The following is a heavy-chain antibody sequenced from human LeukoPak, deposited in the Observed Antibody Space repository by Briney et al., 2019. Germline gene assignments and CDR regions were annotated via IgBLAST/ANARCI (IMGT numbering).Heavy chain of an antibody. CDR1: GYTFTGCY. CDR2: INPNSAVT. Sequence: ASVKVSCKASGYTFTGCYMHWVRQAPGQGLEWMGWINPNSAVTNYAQKFQGRVTMTRDTSISTAYMELSRLRSDDTAVYYCARGHSGYEDYWGQGTLVTVSS. D-gene: IGHD5-12*01. J-gene: IGHJ4*02. CDR3: ARGHSGYEDY. V-gene: IGHV1-2*02.